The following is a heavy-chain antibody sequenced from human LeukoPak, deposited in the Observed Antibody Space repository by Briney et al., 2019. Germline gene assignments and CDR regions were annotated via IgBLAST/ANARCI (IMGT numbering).Heavy chain of an antibody. V-gene: IGHV4-59*08. CDR1: GGSISSYY. J-gene: IGHJ6*02. D-gene: IGHD3-10*01. CDR2: IYYGGST. Sequence: SETLSLTCTVSGGSISSYYWSWIRQPPGKGLEWIGYIYYGGSTNYNPSLKSRVTISVDTSKNQFSLKLSSVTAADTAVYYCARQPYLWFGELGGMDVWGQGTTVTVSS. CDR3: ARQPYLWFGELGGMDV.